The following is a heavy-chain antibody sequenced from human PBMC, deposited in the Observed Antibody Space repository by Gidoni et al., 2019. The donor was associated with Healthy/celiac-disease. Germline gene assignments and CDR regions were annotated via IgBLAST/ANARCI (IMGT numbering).Heavy chain of an antibody. D-gene: IGHD2-15*01. V-gene: IGHV3-9*01. CDR1: GFTFHDYA. CDR3: AREVVVAIDYGMDV. J-gene: IGHJ6*02. CDR2: ITWNRNTI. Sequence: DVHLVASGGGLVQPGRSLRLSCTASGFTFHDYAMYWVRQAPGKGLEWVSGITWNRNTIAYADSVKGRFTISRDNAKNSLYLQMNSLRAEDTALYYCAREVVVAIDYGMDVWGQGTTVTVSS.